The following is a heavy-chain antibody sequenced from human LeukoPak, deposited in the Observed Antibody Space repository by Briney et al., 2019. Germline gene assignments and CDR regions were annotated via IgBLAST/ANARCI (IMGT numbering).Heavy chain of an antibody. CDR1: GYTLTELS. CDR2: FDPEDGET. D-gene: IGHD6-19*01. J-gene: IGHJ1*01. V-gene: IGHV1-24*01. CDR3: ATGLSSSGWYKEYFPH. Sequence: ASVKVSCKVSGYTLTELSMHWVRQAPGKGLEWMGGFDPEDGETIYAQKFQGRVTMTEDTSTDTAYMELSSLRSEDTAVYYCATGLSSSGWYKEYFPHWGQGTLVTVSS.